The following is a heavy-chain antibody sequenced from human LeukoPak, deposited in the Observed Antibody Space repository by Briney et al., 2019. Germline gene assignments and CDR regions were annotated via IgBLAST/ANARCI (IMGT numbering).Heavy chain of an antibody. CDR2: INTDGNTR. D-gene: IGHD3-22*01. J-gene: IGHJ1*01. CDR1: GFTFSTSW. CDR3: VRDMGYYDKV. Sequence: PGGSLRLSCATSGFTFSTSWMHWVRQAPGKGLVWVSRINTDGNTRDYADSVKGRFTISRDNAKHTLYLQMNSLRADDTAVYYCVRDMGYYDKVWGQGTLVTVSS. V-gene: IGHV3-74*01.